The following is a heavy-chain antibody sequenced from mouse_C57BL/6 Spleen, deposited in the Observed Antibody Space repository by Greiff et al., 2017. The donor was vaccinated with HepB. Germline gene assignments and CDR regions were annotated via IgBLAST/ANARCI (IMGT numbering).Heavy chain of an antibody. CDR2: IDPETGGT. V-gene: IGHV1-15*01. Sequence: VQLQQSGAELVRPGASVTMSCKASGYTFTDYEMHWVKQRPVHGLEWIGAIDPETGGTAYNQKFKGKAILTADKSSSTAYMERRSLTSEDSAVYYCTRRADGTRYPYYLDYWGQDTTLTFPS. CDR3: TRRADGTRYPYYLDY. J-gene: IGHJ2*01. D-gene: IGHD1-1*01. CDR1: GYTFTDYE.